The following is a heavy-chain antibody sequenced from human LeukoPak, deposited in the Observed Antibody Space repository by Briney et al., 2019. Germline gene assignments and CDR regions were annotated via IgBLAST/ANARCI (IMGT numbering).Heavy chain of an antibody. J-gene: IGHJ4*02. Sequence: GGSLRLSCAASGFTFSSYSMNWVRQAPGKGLEWVGRIKSKTDGGTTDYAAPVKGRFTISRDDSKNTLYLQMNSLKTEDTAVYYCTTVASVVVVADTSLPFDYWGQGTLVTVSS. CDR2: IKSKTDGGTT. CDR3: TTVASVVVVADTSLPFDY. CDR1: GFTFSSYS. V-gene: IGHV3-15*01. D-gene: IGHD2-15*01.